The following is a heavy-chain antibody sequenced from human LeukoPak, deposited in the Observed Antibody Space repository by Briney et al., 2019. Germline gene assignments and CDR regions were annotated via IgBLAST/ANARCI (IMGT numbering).Heavy chain of an antibody. J-gene: IGHJ6*03. Sequence: PSETLSLTCTVSGGSISSSSYYWGWIRQPPGKGLEWIGSIYYSGSTYYNPSLKSRVTISVDTSKNQFSLKLSSVTAADTAVYYCARHGSPYYYYYYMDVWGKGTTVTVSS. CDR2: IYYSGST. CDR3: ARHGSPYYYYYYMDV. V-gene: IGHV4-39*01. CDR1: GGSISSSSYY.